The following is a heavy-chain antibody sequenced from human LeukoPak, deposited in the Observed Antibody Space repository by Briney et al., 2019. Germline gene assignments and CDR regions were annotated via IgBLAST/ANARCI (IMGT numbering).Heavy chain of an antibody. D-gene: IGHD6-19*01. Sequence: SCKASGFTFSSYSMNWVRQAPGKGLEWVSSISSSSSYIYYADSVKGRFTISRDNAKNSLYLQMNSLRAEDTAVYYCARAAIAVAGTEAGYWGQGTLVTVSS. CDR3: ARAAIAVAGTEAGY. CDR2: ISSSSSYI. V-gene: IGHV3-21*01. CDR1: GFTFSSYS. J-gene: IGHJ4*02.